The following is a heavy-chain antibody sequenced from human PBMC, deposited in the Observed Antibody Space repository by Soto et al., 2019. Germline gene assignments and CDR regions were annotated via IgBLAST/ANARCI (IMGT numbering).Heavy chain of an antibody. CDR3: AASIFYYGMDV. J-gene: IGHJ6*02. V-gene: IGHV5-51*01. CDR2: IYPGDSDT. Sequence: GYTFTNYWIGWVRQMPGKGLEWMGIIYPGDSDTKYNPSFQGQVTISADKSITTTYLRWTSLKASDTAIYYCAASIFYYGMDVWGQGTTVTVSS. CDR1: GYTFTNYW.